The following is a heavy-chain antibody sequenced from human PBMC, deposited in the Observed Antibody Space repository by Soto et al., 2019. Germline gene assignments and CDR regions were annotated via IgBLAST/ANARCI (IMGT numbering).Heavy chain of an antibody. Sequence: SETLSLTCTVSGGSISSYYWSWIRQPPGKGLEWIGYIYYSGSTNYNPSLKSRVTISVDTSKNQFSLKLSSVTAADTAVYYCAGIAVAPQDGYYFDYWGQGTLVTVSS. CDR1: GGSISSYY. V-gene: IGHV4-59*08. J-gene: IGHJ4*02. CDR2: IYYSGST. CDR3: AGIAVAPQDGYYFDY. D-gene: IGHD6-19*01.